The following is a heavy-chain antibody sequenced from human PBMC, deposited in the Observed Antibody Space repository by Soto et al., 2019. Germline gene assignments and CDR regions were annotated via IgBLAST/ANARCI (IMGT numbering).Heavy chain of an antibody. J-gene: IGHJ4*02. D-gene: IGHD4-4*01. V-gene: IGHV3-30*03. CDR2: ISYDGKIK. CDR1: GFTFNTYG. CDR3: ARKSFEYSEPSPFDY. Sequence: TGGSLRLSCAASGFTFNTYGMHWVRQAPGKGLEWVAVISYDGKIKYYAESVKGRFTISRDNSKNTLYVQMNSLRSENTAVYYCARKSFEYSEPSPFDYWGQGTLVTVSS.